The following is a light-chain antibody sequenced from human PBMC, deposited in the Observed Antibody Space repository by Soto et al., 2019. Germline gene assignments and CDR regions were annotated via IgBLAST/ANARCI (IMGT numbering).Light chain of an antibody. V-gene: IGLV2-14*01. Sequence: QSLLTQPASVSGSPGQPITISCTGTSGDIGSYNRVSWYQQHPGKAPKLIIYEVTDRPSGVSNRFSGSKSGNTASLTISGLQAEDEAEYYCSSYTNSNTRACVFGTGTKLTVL. CDR3: SSYTNSNTRACV. CDR1: SGDIGSYNR. CDR2: EVT. J-gene: IGLJ1*01.